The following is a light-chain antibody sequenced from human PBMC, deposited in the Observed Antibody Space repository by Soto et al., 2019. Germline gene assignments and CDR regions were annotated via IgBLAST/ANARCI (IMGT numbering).Light chain of an antibody. J-gene: IGKJ4*01. CDR1: QDISND. Sequence: DIQMTQSPSSLSASVGDRVTITCQASQDISNDLNWYQQKPGKDPKLLIYDASNLETGVPSRFSRSGSGTDLTFAMSRLQPEHIPTYYCHQYDNLPPAFGGGTNVEL. CDR3: HQYDNLPPA. CDR2: DAS. V-gene: IGKV1-33*01.